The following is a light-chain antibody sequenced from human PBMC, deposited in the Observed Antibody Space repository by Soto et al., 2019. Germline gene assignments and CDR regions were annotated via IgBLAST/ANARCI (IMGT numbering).Light chain of an antibody. Sequence: SYELTQPPSVSVAPGQTATITCGGNNIGSKSVHWYQQKPGQAPVLVVYDDSDRPSGIPARFSGSNSGNTATLTIIRVEAGDEADYYCQVWESSSDHLVVFGGGTKLTVL. J-gene: IGLJ2*01. CDR2: DDS. V-gene: IGLV3-21*02. CDR1: NIGSKS. CDR3: QVWESSSDHLVV.